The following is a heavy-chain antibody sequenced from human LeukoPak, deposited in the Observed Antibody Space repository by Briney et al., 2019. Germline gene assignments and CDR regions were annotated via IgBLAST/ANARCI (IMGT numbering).Heavy chain of an antibody. CDR2: IYYSGST. J-gene: IGHJ6*02. Sequence: SETLSLTCAVSGGSISSYYWSWIRQPPGKGLEWIGYIYYSGSTNYNPSLKSRVTISVDTSKNQFPLKLSSVTAADTAVYYCARDRRYCSGGSCYSPEYYYGMDVWGQGTTVTVSS. CDR1: GGSISSYY. CDR3: ARDRRYCSGGSCYSPEYYYGMDV. D-gene: IGHD2-15*01. V-gene: IGHV4-59*01.